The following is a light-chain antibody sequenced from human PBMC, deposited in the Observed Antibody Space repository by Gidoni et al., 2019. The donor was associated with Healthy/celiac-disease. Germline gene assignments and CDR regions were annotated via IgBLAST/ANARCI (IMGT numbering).Light chain of an antibody. CDR1: QSISSY. V-gene: IGKV1-39*01. CDR3: QQSYSTPFT. Sequence: DIQMTQSPSSLSASVGDRVTITCRASQSISSYLNLYQQKPGKAPNLLIYAASSLQSGVPSRFSGSGSGTDFTLTISSLQPEDFATYYCQQSYSTPFTFXPXTKVDIK. J-gene: IGKJ3*01. CDR2: AAS.